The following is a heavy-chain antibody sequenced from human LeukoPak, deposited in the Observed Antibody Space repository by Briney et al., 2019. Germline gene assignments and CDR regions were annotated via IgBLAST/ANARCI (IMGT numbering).Heavy chain of an antibody. Sequence: ASVKVSCKTSGYMFISYYLHWVRQAPGQGLEWMGIIDPSSDYTTIAQNFQGRVTMTRNTSISTAYMELSSLRSEDTAVYYCARGEDSSGWWYYYYYGMDVWGQGTTVTVSS. V-gene: IGHV1-46*01. CDR3: ARGEDSSGWWYYYYYGMDV. D-gene: IGHD6-19*01. J-gene: IGHJ6*02. CDR1: GYMFISYY. CDR2: IDPSSDYT.